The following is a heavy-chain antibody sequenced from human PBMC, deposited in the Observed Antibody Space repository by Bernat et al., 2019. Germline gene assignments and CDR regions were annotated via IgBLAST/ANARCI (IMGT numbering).Heavy chain of an antibody. J-gene: IGHJ6*03. CDR2: IKQDGSEK. CDR1: GFTFSSYW. Sequence: EVQLVESGGGLVQPGGSLRLSCAASGFTFSSYWMSWVRQAPGKGLEWVANIKQDGSEKYYVDSVKGRFTISRDNAKNSLYLQMNSLRAEDTAVYYCARDRVIVVVPAAMSGRYYYYYMDVGGKGTTVTVSS. CDR3: ARDRVIVVVPAAMSGRYYYYYMDV. D-gene: IGHD2-2*01. V-gene: IGHV3-7*03.